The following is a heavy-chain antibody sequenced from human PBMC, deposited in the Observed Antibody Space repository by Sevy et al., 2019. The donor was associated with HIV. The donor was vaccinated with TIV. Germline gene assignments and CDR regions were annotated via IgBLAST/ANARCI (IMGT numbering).Heavy chain of an antibody. CDR2: INTNTGNP. J-gene: IGHJ5*02. V-gene: IGHV7-4-1*02. D-gene: IGHD5-18*01. CDR3: AMSLRGYSPEGYNWFDP. Sequence: ASVKVSCKASGYTFTSYAMNWVRQAPGQGREWMGWINTNTGNPTYAQGFTGRFVFSLDTSVSTAYLQISSLKAEDTAVYYSAMSLRGYSPEGYNWFDPWGQGTLVTVSS. CDR1: GYTFTSYA.